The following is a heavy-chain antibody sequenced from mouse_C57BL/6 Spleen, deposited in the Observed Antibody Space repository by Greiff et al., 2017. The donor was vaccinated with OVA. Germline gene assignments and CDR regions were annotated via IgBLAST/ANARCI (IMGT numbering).Heavy chain of an antibody. CDR3: ARGGWDYGYFDV. Sequence: QVQLQQPGAELVRPGSSVKLSCKASGYTFTSYWMHWVKQRPIQGLEWIGNIDPSDSETHYNQKFKDKVTLTVDKSSSTAYMQLSSLTSEDSAVYYCARGGWDYGYFDVWGTGTTVTVSS. CDR1: GYTFTSYW. V-gene: IGHV1-52*01. D-gene: IGHD2-4*01. J-gene: IGHJ1*03. CDR2: IDPSDSET.